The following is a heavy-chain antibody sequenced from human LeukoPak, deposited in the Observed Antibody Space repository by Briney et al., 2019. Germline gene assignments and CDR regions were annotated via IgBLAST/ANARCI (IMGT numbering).Heavy chain of an antibody. J-gene: IGHJ4*02. Sequence: GASVKVSCKASGYTFTSYGISWVRQAPGQGLEWMGWISAYNGNTNYAQKLQGRVTMTTDTSTSTAYMELRSLRSDDTAVYYCARGYAASCSSTTCPYFDYWGQGTLVTVSS. CDR3: ARGYAASCSSTTCPYFDY. V-gene: IGHV1-18*01. D-gene: IGHD2-2*01. CDR2: ISAYNGNT. CDR1: GYTFTSYG.